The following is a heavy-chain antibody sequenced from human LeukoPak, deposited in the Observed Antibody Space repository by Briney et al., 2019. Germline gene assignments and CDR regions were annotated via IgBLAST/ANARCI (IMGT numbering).Heavy chain of an antibody. J-gene: IGHJ4*02. CDR3: ARGRGRLHQVSDY. Sequence: PGGSLRLSCAASGFTFSSYSMNWVRQAPGKGLEWVSSISSSSSYIYYADSVKGRFTISRDNAKNSLYLQMNGLRDDDTAVYYCARGRGRLHQVSDYWGQGTLVTVSS. CDR2: ISSSSSYI. D-gene: IGHD6-25*01. CDR1: GFTFSSYS. V-gene: IGHV3-21*01.